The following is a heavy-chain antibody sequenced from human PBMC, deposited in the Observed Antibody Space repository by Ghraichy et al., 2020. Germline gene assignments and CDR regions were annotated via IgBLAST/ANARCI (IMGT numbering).Heavy chain of an antibody. CDR2: IYYSGST. Sequence: SETLSLTCTVSGGSVSSGSYYWSWIRQPPGKGLEWIGYIYYSGSTNYNPSLKSRVTISVDTSKNQFSLKLSSVTAADTAVYYCARGGIPPWDFDYWGQGTLVTVSS. D-gene: IGHD3-16*01. V-gene: IGHV4-61*01. CDR3: ARGGIPPWDFDY. J-gene: IGHJ4*02. CDR1: GGSVSSGSYY.